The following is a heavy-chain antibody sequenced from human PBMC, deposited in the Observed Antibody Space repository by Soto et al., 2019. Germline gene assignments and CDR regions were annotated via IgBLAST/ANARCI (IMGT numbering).Heavy chain of an antibody. J-gene: IGHJ4*02. CDR1: GYTFSNYG. CDR2: ISAYSGKT. V-gene: IGHV1-18*01. Sequence: QVHLVQSGAEVKKPGASVRVSCKASGYTFSNYGISWVRQAPGQGLEWMGWISAYSGKTNYAQSLQVRVTMTTDTSPKTAYMELRSLTSDDTAVYYCARTGELRLDSWGQGTLVTVSS. CDR3: ARTGELRLDS. D-gene: IGHD1-7*01.